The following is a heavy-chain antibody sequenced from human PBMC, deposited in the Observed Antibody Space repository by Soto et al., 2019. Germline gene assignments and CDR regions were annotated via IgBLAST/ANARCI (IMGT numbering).Heavy chain of an antibody. J-gene: IGHJ4*02. D-gene: IGHD1-1*01. CDR1: GGSFSGYF. CDR2: INHSGIT. V-gene: IGHV4-34*01. CDR3: VRGPYNYNSRYFDC. Sequence: SETVSLTCXVSGGSFSGYFWTWIRQPPGKGLEWLAEINHSGITNYNPSVESRVSMSVDTSKNQFSLRLYSVTAADTAVYYCVRGPYNYNSRYFDCWGQGTLVTVSS.